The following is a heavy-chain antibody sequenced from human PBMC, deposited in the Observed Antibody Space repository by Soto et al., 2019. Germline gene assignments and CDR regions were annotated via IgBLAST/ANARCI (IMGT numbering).Heavy chain of an antibody. Sequence: GGSLRLSCAASGFTFSSYNMNWVRQAPGKGLEWVSAIGVSHTHIYYADSVKGRFTISRDDAKNSLYLQMNSLRDEDTAVYYCVREGIAVAGPFDYWGQGSLVTVSS. D-gene: IGHD6-19*01. CDR2: IGVSHTHI. V-gene: IGHV3-21*01. CDR3: VREGIAVAGPFDY. J-gene: IGHJ4*02. CDR1: GFTFSSYN.